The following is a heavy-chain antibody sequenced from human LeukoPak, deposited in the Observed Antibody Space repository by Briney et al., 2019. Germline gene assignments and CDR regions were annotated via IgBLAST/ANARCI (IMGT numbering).Heavy chain of an antibody. D-gene: IGHD6-19*01. J-gene: IGHJ4*02. Sequence: GGSLRLSCAASGFTFDDYAMHWVRQAPRKGLEWVSGISWNSGSIGYADSVKGRFTISRDNAKNSLYLQMNSLRAEDTALYYCAKGRPGYSSGWVDYWGQGPLVTVSP. CDR2: ISWNSGSI. V-gene: IGHV3-9*01. CDR1: GFTFDDYA. CDR3: AKGRPGYSSGWVDY.